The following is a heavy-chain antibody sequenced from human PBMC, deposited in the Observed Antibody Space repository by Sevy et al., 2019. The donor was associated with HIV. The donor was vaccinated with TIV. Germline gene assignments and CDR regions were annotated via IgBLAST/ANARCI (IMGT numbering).Heavy chain of an antibody. CDR3: ARWTSYRPLPVRGVIITKTGFDY. J-gene: IGHJ4*02. CDR2: IYYSGST. V-gene: IGHV4-30-4*01. Sequence: SETLSLTCTVSGGSISSGDYYWSWIRQPPGQGLEWIGYIYYSGSTYYNPSLKSRVTISVDTSKNQFSLKLSSVTAADTAVYYCARWTSYRPLPVRGVIITKTGFDYWGQGTLVTVSS. D-gene: IGHD3-10*02. CDR1: GGSISSGDYY.